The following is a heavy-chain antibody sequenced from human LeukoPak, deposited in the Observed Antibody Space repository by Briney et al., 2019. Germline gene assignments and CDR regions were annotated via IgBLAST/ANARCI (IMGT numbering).Heavy chain of an antibody. J-gene: IGHJ3*01. D-gene: IGHD6-19*01. CDR3: ARTGYSSGWYGGFDV. V-gene: IGHV5-51*01. CDR1: GYSCTNYW. CDR2: IYPGDSDT. Sequence: GESLKISCKGSGYSCTNYWIGWVRQMSGKGLEWMGIIYPGDSDTRYSPSFQGQVTISADKSIITAYLQWSSLKASDTAMYYCARTGYSSGWYGGFDVWGQGTLVTVSS.